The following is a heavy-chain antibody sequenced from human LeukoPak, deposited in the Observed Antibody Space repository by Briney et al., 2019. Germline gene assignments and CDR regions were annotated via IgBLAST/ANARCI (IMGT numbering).Heavy chain of an antibody. D-gene: IGHD6-6*01. CDR3: ARVNEQQLAVDYFDY. CDR2: ISYDGSNK. V-gene: IGHV3-30-3*01. J-gene: IGHJ4*02. Sequence: GRSLRLSCAASGFTFSSYAMHWVRQAPGKGLECVAVISYDGSNKYYADSVKGRFTISRDNSKNTLYLQMNSLRAEDTAVYYCARVNEQQLAVDYFDYWGQGTLVTVSS. CDR1: GFTFSSYA.